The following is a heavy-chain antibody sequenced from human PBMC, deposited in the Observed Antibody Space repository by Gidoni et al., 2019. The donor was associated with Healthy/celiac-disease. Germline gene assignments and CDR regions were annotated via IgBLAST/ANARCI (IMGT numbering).Heavy chain of an antibody. D-gene: IGHD1-7*01. CDR1: GFSLHTSGVG. CDR3: VHGNWDYGACAFDI. V-gene: IGHV2-5*02. Sequence: QITLKESGPTLVKPTQTLTLTCSFSGFSLHTSGVGVGWIRQPPGKALEWLALIYWDDDKRYSPSLKSRLTITKDTSENQVVLTMTNMDPVDTATYYCVHGNWDYGACAFDIWGQGTMVTVSS. CDR2: IYWDDDK. J-gene: IGHJ3*02.